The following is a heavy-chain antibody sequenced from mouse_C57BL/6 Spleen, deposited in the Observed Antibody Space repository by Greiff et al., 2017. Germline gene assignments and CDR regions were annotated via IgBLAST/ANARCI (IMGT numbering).Heavy chain of an antibody. J-gene: IGHJ2*01. V-gene: IGHV1-50*01. CDR2: IDPSDSYT. CDR1: GYTFTSYW. CDR3: ARGTAQATYY. Sequence: QVQLKQPGAELVKPGASVKLSCKASGYTFTSYWMPWVKQRPGQGLEWIGEIDPSDSYTNYNQKFKGKATLTVDTSSSTAYMQLSSLTSEDSAVYYCARGTAQATYYWGQGTTLTVSS. D-gene: IGHD3-2*02.